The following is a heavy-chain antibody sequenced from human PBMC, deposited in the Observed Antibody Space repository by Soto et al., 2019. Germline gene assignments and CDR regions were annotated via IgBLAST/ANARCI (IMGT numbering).Heavy chain of an antibody. CDR2: INHSGST. D-gene: IGHD3-10*01. J-gene: IGHJ2*01. CDR1: GGSFSDYY. CDR3: AREVPSRYFDL. V-gene: IGHV4-34*01. Sequence: QVRLQQWGAGLLKPSETLPLTCAVYGGSFSDYYWSWIRQPPGKGLEWIGEINHSGSTNYNPSLKSRATISVDTSTNQFSLKLNSVTAADTAVYYCAREVPSRYFDLWGRGTPVTVSS.